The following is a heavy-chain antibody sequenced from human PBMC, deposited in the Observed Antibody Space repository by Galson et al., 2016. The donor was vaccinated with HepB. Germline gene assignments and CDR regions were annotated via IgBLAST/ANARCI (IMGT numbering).Heavy chain of an antibody. J-gene: IGHJ4*02. V-gene: IGHV3-23*01. CDR1: GFPFSSYG. Sequence: SLRLSCAASGFPFSSYGMSWVRQAPGKGLERVSTISGSGGHTYYAESVRGRFTISRDNSKNTLYLQMNGLRAEDTAVYYCARARYCSTTSCYGYYFDYWGQGTLVTVSS. CDR2: ISGSGGHT. CDR3: ARARYCSTTSCYGYYFDY. D-gene: IGHD2-2*01.